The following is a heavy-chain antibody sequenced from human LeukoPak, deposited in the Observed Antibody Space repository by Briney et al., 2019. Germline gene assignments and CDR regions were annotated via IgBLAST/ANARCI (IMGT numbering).Heavy chain of an antibody. Sequence: GGSLRLSCEASGFTFSTHSMNWVRQAPGKGLEWVSSISYSSSFLDYADSVQGRFTVSRDNAKNSLYLQMNSLRAEDTAVYYCARDYSSPGNFDYWGQGTLVTVSS. V-gene: IGHV3-21*01. D-gene: IGHD6-13*01. CDR2: ISYSSSFL. J-gene: IGHJ4*02. CDR1: GFTFSTHS. CDR3: ARDYSSPGNFDY.